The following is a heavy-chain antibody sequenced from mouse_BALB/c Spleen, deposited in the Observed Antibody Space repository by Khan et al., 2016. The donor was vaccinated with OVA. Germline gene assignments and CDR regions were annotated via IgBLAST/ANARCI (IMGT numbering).Heavy chain of an antibody. V-gene: IGHV2-3*01. CDR3: SKLSVYYFDY. CDR2: IRGDGSI. J-gene: IGHJ2*01. CDR1: GFSLTSNG. Sequence: QVQLQQSGPGLVAPSQSLSITCTVSGFSLTSNGVSWVRQPPGKGLEWLGVIRGDGSINYHSVLKSRLSISKDKSKSQVFLKLNSLYTDDTATYXWSKLSVYYFDYWGEGTTLTVSS.